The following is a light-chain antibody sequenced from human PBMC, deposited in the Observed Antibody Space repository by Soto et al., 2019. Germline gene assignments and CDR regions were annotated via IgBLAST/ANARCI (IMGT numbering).Light chain of an antibody. CDR1: QSVSSNY. Sequence: EIVLTQSPGTLSLSPGERATLSCRASQSVSSNYLAWYQQKPGQAPRLLIYGASSRATGIPDRFRGSGSGTDFTLTISRLEPEDFAVYYCQQYISSPRTFGQGTKVDIK. V-gene: IGKV3-20*01. J-gene: IGKJ1*01. CDR2: GAS. CDR3: QQYISSPRT.